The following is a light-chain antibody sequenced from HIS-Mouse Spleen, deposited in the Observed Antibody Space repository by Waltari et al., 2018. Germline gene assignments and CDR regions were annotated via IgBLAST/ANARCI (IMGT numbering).Light chain of an antibody. Sequence: EIVLTQSPATLSLSPGERATLSCRASQSVGSYLAWYQQKPGQAPRLLIYDASNRATGIPARFSGSGSGTDFTLTISSLEPEDFAVYYCQQRSNYTFGQGTKLEIK. CDR3: QQRSNYT. CDR1: QSVGSY. V-gene: IGKV3-11*01. CDR2: DAS. J-gene: IGKJ2*01.